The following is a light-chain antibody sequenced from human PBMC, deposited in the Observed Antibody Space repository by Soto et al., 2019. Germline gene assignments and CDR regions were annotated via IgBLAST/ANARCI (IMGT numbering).Light chain of an antibody. CDR2: AAS. Sequence: AIRMTQSPSSLSASTGDRVTITCRASQGISSYLAWYQQKPGKAPKLLIYAASTLQSGVPSRFSGSGSGTDFTLTISCLQPEDFATYYCQQYYSYPRGTFGQGTKVDIK. V-gene: IGKV1-8*01. CDR3: QQYYSYPRGT. J-gene: IGKJ1*01. CDR1: QGISSY.